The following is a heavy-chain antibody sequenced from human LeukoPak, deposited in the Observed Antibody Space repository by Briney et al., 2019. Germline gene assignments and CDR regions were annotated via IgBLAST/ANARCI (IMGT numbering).Heavy chain of an antibody. V-gene: IGHV3-21*01. J-gene: IGHJ5*02. D-gene: IGHD5-18*01. Sequence: GGSPRLSCAASGFTFGSYSMNWVRQAPGKGLEWVSSISSSSSYIYYADSVKGRFTISRDNAKNSLYLQMNSLRAEDTAVYYCARDQGTAMVPNWFDPWGQGTLVTVSS. CDR3: ARDQGTAMVPNWFDP. CDR1: GFTFGSYS. CDR2: ISSSSSYI.